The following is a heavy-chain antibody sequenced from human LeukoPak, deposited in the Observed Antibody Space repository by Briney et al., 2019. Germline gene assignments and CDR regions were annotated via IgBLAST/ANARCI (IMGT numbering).Heavy chain of an antibody. CDR1: GGSISIYY. J-gene: IGHJ4*02. Sequence: SETLSLTCTVSGGSISIYYCSWIRHTAGKGLEWIGRIYTSGATNCNPSLKSRVTISVDTSKNQFSLKLSSVTAADTAVYYCARTRYYYNSRSYGAPYYFDYWGQGTLVTVSS. CDR3: ARTRYYYNSRSYGAPYYFDY. D-gene: IGHD3-10*01. CDR2: IYTSGAT. V-gene: IGHV4-4*07.